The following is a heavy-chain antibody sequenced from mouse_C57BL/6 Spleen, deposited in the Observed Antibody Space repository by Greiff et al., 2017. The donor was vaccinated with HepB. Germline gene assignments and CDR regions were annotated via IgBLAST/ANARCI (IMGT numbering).Heavy chain of an antibody. Sequence: VQLQQSGPGLVQPSQSLSITCTVSGFSLTSYGVHWVRQSPGKGLEWLGVIWSGGSTDYNAAFISRLSISKDNSKSQVFFKMNSLQADDTAIYYCATLSLLAYWGQGTLVTVSA. CDR2: IWSGGST. CDR1: GFSLTSYG. CDR3: ATLSLLAY. J-gene: IGHJ3*01. D-gene: IGHD6-2*01. V-gene: IGHV2-2*01.